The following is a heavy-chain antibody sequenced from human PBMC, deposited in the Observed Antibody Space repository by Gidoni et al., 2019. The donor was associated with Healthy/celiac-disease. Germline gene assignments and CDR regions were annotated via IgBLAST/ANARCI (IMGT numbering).Heavy chain of an antibody. CDR1: GGSFSGYY. Sequence: QVQLQQWGAGLLKPSETLSLTCAVYGGSFSGYYWGWIRQPPGKGLEWIGEINHSGSTNYNPSLKSRVTISVDTSKNQCSLKLSSVTAADTAVYYCARASITMVRVVPHWYFDLWGRGTLVTVSS. CDR3: ARASITMVRVVPHWYFDL. CDR2: INHSGST. V-gene: IGHV4-34*01. D-gene: IGHD3-10*01. J-gene: IGHJ2*01.